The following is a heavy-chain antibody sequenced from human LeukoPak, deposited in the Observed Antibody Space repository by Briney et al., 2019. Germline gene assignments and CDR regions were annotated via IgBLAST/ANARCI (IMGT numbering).Heavy chain of an antibody. CDR1: GFTFSSYA. CDR2: ISYDGSNK. CDR3: AGQWLVNEEAFDP. J-gene: IGHJ5*02. Sequence: GRSLRLSCAASGFTFSSYAMHWVRQAPGKGLEWVAVISYDGSNKYYADSEKGRFTISRDNSKNTLYLQMNSLRADDTAVYYCAGQWLVNEEAFDPWGQGTLVTVSS. D-gene: IGHD6-19*01. V-gene: IGHV3-30-3*01.